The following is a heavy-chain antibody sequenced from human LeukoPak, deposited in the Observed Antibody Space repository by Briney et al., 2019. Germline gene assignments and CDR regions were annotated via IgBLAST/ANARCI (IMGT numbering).Heavy chain of an antibody. Sequence: GGSLRLSCAASGFTFSSYGMHWVRQAPGKGLEWVAFIRYDGSNKYYADSVKGRFTISRDNSKNTLYLQMNSLRAEDMAVYYCAKDQAIFGVVNTFDYWGQGTLVTVSS. CDR1: GFTFSSYG. V-gene: IGHV3-30*02. D-gene: IGHD3-3*01. CDR2: IRYDGSNK. J-gene: IGHJ4*02. CDR3: AKDQAIFGVVNTFDY.